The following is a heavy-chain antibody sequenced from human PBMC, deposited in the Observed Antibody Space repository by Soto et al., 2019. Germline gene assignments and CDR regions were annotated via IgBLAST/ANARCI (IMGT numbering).Heavy chain of an antibody. V-gene: IGHV4-59*01. Sequence: SETLSLTCTVSGGSISSYYWSWIRQPPGKGLEWIGYIYYSGSTNYNPSLKSRVTISVDTSKNPFSLKLSSVTAADTAVYYCARGRGSGSSFYYYGMDVWGQGTTVTVSS. J-gene: IGHJ6*02. D-gene: IGHD3-10*01. CDR1: GGSISSYY. CDR3: ARGRGSGSSFYYYGMDV. CDR2: IYYSGST.